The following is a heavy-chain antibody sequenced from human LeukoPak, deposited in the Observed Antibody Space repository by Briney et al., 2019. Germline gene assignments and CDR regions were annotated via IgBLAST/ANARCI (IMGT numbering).Heavy chain of an antibody. Sequence: ASVKVSCKVSGYPFVGYHMHWVRQAPGQGLEWMGWLNPNSGGTNYAEKFQGRVSMTRDTSVSTAYLEVNRLRSDDTAVYYRARYCDYGGTCVDYWGQGTLVTVSS. CDR2: LNPNSGGT. CDR3: ARYCDYGGTCVDY. CDR1: GYPFVGYH. V-gene: IGHV1-2*02. J-gene: IGHJ4*02. D-gene: IGHD4-23*01.